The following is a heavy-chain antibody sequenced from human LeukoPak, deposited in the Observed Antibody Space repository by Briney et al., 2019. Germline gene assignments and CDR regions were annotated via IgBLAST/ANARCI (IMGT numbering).Heavy chain of an antibody. D-gene: IGHD4-17*01. J-gene: IGHJ6*03. Sequence: PGGSLRLSCAASGFTFSSYSMNWVRQAPGKGLEWISYISSGSSTIYYADSVKGRFTISRDNAKNTLYLQMNSLRADDTAVYYCAKRRHDYGDYYYMDVWGKGTTVTVSS. V-gene: IGHV3-48*01. CDR2: ISSGSSTI. CDR1: GFTFSSYS. CDR3: AKRRHDYGDYYYMDV.